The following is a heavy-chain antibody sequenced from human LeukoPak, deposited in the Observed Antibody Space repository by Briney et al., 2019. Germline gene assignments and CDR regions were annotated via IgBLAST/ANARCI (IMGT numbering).Heavy chain of an antibody. CDR1: GGSISSGSYY. J-gene: IGHJ4*02. Sequence: YPSETLSLTCAVSGGSISSGSYYWSWIRQPAGKGLEWIGRIYTSGSTNYNPSLKSRVTISVDTSKNQFSLKLSSVTAADTAVYYCARVLWFGELLFDYWGQGTLVTVSS. CDR3: ARVLWFGELLFDY. CDR2: IYTSGST. V-gene: IGHV4-61*02. D-gene: IGHD3-10*01.